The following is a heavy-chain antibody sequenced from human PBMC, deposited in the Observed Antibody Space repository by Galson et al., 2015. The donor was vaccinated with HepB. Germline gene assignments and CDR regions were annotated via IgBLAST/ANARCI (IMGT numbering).Heavy chain of an antibody. V-gene: IGHV3-30*02. D-gene: IGHD4-23*01. CDR1: GFTFSSYG. CDR3: AKCLNGGNPYYFDY. CDR2: IRYDGSNK. Sequence: PLRLSCAASGFTFSSYGMHWVRQAPGKGLEWVAFIRYDGSNKYYADSVKGRFTISRDNSKNTLYLQMNSLRAEDTAVYYCAKCLNGGNPYYFDYWCQGTLVTVSS. J-gene: IGHJ4*02.